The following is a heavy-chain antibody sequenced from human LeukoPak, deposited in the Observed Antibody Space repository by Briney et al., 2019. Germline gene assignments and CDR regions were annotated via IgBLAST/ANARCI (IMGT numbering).Heavy chain of an antibody. CDR2: ISGSGGSA. D-gene: IGHD2-2*01. V-gene: IGHV3-23*01. Sequence: GGSLRLSCAASGFTFSSYAMSWVRQAPGKGVEWVSAISGSGGSAYYADSVKGRFTISRDNSKNTLYLQMNSLRAEDTAIYYCAKASTPHCSSTSCRIYYYYGMDVWGQGTTVTVSS. CDR1: GFTFSSYA. J-gene: IGHJ6*02. CDR3: AKASTPHCSSTSCRIYYYYGMDV.